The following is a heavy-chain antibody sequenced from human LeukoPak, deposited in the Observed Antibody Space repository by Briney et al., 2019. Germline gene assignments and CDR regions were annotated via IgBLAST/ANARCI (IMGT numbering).Heavy chain of an antibody. CDR1: GYTFIGYY. Sequence: ASVKVSCKATGYTFIGYYILWVRQAPGQGLEWMGWINPNSGGTHYGQKFQGRVTMTRDTSISTAYMELSSLTSDDTAVYYCARDFYGGGYYYYYMDVWGKGTTVTVSS. D-gene: IGHD2-21*01. V-gene: IGHV1-2*02. CDR2: INPNSGGT. J-gene: IGHJ6*03. CDR3: ARDFYGGGYYYYYMDV.